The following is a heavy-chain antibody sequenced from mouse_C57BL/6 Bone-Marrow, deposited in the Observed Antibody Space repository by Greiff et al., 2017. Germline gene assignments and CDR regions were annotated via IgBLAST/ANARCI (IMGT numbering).Heavy chain of an antibody. CDR2: IGPGSGST. D-gene: IGHD2-1*01. V-gene: IGHV1-77*01. CDR3: ARREDLLPYFDV. CDR1: GYTFTDYS. J-gene: IGHJ1*03. Sequence: VQLQQSGAELVKPGASVKISCKASGYTFTDYSIHWVKQRPGQGLEWIGKIGPGSGSTYYNEKFKGKDTLTVDKSSSTAYMQLSSLTSEDSAFYFCARREDLLPYFDVWGTGTTVTVSS.